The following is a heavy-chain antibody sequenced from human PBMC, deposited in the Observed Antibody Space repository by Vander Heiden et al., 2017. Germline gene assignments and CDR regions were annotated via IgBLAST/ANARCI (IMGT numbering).Heavy chain of an antibody. CDR2: IWYDGSEK. Sequence: VELVESGGGVVQPGRSLRLSCAASGFTFSTDGMHGVRQAPGKGLEWVAVIWYDGSEKYYGESVKGRFTISRDNSKNTLYLQMNSLRAEDTAVYYCARDNAAGYSTFFDCWGQGTLVTVSS. V-gene: IGHV3-33*01. CDR3: ARDNAAGYSTFFDC. J-gene: IGHJ4*02. D-gene: IGHD2-2*01. CDR1: GFTFSTDG.